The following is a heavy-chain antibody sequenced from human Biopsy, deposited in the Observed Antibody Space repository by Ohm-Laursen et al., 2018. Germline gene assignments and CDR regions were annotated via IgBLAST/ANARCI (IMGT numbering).Heavy chain of an antibody. D-gene: IGHD2/OR15-2a*01. CDR2: IYNRGST. J-gene: IGHJ6*02. Sequence: ETLSPTCTVSGGSKSRANWSGIRQTPGKGLDGIGNIYNRGSTNYNPSLKSRVTISVDTSKNQFSLRLNSVTAADTAVYYCARATNSTGWPYYYFYGMDVWGQGTTVTVSS. V-gene: IGHV4-59*01. CDR3: ARATNSTGWPYYYFYGMDV. CDR1: GGSKSRAN.